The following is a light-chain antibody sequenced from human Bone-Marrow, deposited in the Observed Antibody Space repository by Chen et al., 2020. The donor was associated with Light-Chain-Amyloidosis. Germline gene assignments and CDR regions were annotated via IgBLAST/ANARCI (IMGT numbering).Light chain of an antibody. Sequence: DIQMTQSPSSLSASVGDRVTITCQASQDISNYLNWYQQKPGKAPKLLIYDASNLETGVPSRFSGSRSGTDVTYTISSLQPEDIATYYCQQYDNLPFTFGPGTKVDN. CDR2: DAS. CDR1: QDISNY. V-gene: IGKV1-33*01. CDR3: QQYDNLPFT. J-gene: IGKJ3*01.